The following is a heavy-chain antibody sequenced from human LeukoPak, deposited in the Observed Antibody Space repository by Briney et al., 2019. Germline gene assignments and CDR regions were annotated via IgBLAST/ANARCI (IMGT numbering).Heavy chain of an antibody. J-gene: IGHJ5*02. CDR3: ARDDPTAEGWFDP. Sequence: SETLSLTRSDSGGSISSCSYYWSWIRQPAGKGLEWIGRIYTSGSTNYNPSLKSRVTISVDTSKNQFSLKLSSVTAADTAVYYCARDDPTAEGWFDPWGQGTLGSVSS. V-gene: IGHV4-61*02. CDR2: IYTSGST. CDR1: GGSISSCSYY.